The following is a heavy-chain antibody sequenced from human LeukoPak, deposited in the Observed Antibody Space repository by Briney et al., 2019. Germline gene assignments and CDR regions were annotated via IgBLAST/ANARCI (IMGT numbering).Heavy chain of an antibody. D-gene: IGHD3-10*01. Sequence: SETLSLTCTVAGGSISSYYWSRIRQPPGKGLEWIGYIYYSGSTNYNPSLKSRVTISVDTSKNQFSLKLSSVTAADTAVYYCASIGADYYGSGSYDYWGQGTLVTVSS. V-gene: IGHV4-59*08. J-gene: IGHJ4*02. CDR1: GGSISSYY. CDR2: IYYSGST. CDR3: ASIGADYYGSGSYDY.